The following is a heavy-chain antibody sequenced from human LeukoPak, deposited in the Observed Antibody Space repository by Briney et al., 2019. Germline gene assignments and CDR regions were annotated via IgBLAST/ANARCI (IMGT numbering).Heavy chain of an antibody. CDR2: ISAYNGNT. V-gene: IGHV1-18*01. D-gene: IGHD1-26*01. Sequence: EASVKVSCKASGYTFTSYGISWVRQAPGQGLEWMGWISAYNGNTNYAQKLQGRVTMTTDTSTSTAYMELRSLRSDDTAVCYCARGRSSGSPHLFDYWGQGTLVTVSS. J-gene: IGHJ4*02. CDR3: ARGRSSGSPHLFDY. CDR1: GYTFTSYG.